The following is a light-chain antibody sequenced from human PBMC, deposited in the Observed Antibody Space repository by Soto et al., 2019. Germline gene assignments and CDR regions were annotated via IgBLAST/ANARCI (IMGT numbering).Light chain of an antibody. CDR3: ASWDDRLGAVI. CDR1: SSNIGGTNY. J-gene: IGLJ2*01. Sequence: QAVVTQPPSASETPGQRVFISCSGSSSNIGGTNYAYWYQQLPGAAPKLLMHSNNLRPSGVPERISGSKSGTSASLAISGLRSEDEAVYYCASWDDRLGAVIFGGGTKVTVL. V-gene: IGLV1-47*02. CDR2: SNN.